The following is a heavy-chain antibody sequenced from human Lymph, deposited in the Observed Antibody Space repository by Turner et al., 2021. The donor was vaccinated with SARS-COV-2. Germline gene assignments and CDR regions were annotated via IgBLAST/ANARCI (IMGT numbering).Heavy chain of an antibody. CDR3: ARMGSSSWYFDY. Sequence: EVQLVESGGGLVQPGGSLGLSCAASGFTFSYYWMSWVRQAPGKGLEWVAKIKQDGSEKYYVDSVKGRFTISRDNAKNSLFLQMNSLRAEDTAVYYCARMGSSSWYFDYWGQGTLVTVSS. CDR1: GFTFSYYW. J-gene: IGHJ4*02. D-gene: IGHD1-26*01. V-gene: IGHV3-7*01. CDR2: IKQDGSEK.